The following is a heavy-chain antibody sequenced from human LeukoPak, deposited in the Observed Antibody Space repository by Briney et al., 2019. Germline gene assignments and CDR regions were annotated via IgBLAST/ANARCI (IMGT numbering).Heavy chain of an antibody. Sequence: ASVKVSCKASGYTFSNYGISWLRQAPGQGLEWMGWISASSGNTRYEQSFQGRLTMNTDTSTSTAYMELRSLRSDDTAVYFCARDGAVGATLQGASYYWFDPWGQGTLVTVSS. V-gene: IGHV1-18*01. CDR2: ISASSGNT. J-gene: IGHJ5*02. CDR3: ARDGAVGATLQGASYYWFDP. CDR1: GYTFSNYG. D-gene: IGHD1-26*01.